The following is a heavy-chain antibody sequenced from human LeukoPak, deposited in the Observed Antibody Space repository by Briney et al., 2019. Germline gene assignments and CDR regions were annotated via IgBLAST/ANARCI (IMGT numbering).Heavy chain of an antibody. Sequence: GGSLRLSCGASGFTFDDYWMSWVRQAPGQGLEWVANINQDGSEKYYLDSAKGRFTISRDNARNSLYLQVNSLRAEDTAVYYCARDGHDDFWSGYWDLDWYFDLWGRGTLVTVSS. V-gene: IGHV3-7*01. CDR3: ARDGHDDFWSGYWDLDWYFDL. CDR2: INQDGSEK. D-gene: IGHD3-3*01. CDR1: GFTFDDYW. J-gene: IGHJ2*01.